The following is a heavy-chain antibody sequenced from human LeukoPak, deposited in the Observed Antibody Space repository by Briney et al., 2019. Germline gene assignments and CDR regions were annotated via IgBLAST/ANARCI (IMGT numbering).Heavy chain of an antibody. CDR3: ARVVATIRSKWFDP. Sequence: PSETLSLTCAVYGGSFSGYSWSWIRQPPGKGLEWIGEINHSGSTNYNPSLKSRVTISVDTSKNQFSLKLSSVTAADTAVYYCARVVATIRSKWFDPWGQGTLVTVSS. CDR1: GGSFSGYS. D-gene: IGHD5-12*01. V-gene: IGHV4-34*01. J-gene: IGHJ5*02. CDR2: INHSGST.